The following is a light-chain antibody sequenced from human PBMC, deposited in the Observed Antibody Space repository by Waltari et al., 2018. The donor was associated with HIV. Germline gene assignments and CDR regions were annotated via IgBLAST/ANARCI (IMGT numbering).Light chain of an antibody. J-gene: IGKJ1*01. CDR3: QQYDNWPPRT. Sequence: EIVMTQSPATLSVSPGERATLPCRARQSVSRNFAWYQQKPVHAPRLLIYGASTRATGIPARFSGSGSGTEFTLTISSLQSEDFAVYYCQQYDNWPPRTFGQGTKVEIK. CDR2: GAS. V-gene: IGKV3-15*01. CDR1: QSVSRN.